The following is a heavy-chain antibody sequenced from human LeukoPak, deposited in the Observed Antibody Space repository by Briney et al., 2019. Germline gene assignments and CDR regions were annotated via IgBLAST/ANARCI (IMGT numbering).Heavy chain of an antibody. V-gene: IGHV4-59*08. CDR1: GGSISSYY. J-gene: IGHJ3*02. D-gene: IGHD4-11*01. Sequence: PSETLSLTCTVSGGSISSYYWSWIRQPPGKGLEWIGYIYYSGSTNYNPSLKSRVTISVDTSKNQFSLKLSSVTAADTAVYYCARTNDYSNYGSAFDIWGQGTMVTVSS. CDR3: ARTNDYSNYGSAFDI. CDR2: IYYSGST.